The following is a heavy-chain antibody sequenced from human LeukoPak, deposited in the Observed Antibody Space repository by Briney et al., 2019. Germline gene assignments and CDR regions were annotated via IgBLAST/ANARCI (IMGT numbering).Heavy chain of an antibody. D-gene: IGHD1-1*01. J-gene: IGHJ4*02. V-gene: IGHV6-1*01. CDR1: GGSVSSSSDA. Sequence: SQTLSLTCAISGGSVSSSSDAWNWIRQPPSRGLEWLGRTYYRAKGYNDYAVSVENRIPINPDTSKNQFSRQLNSVTPEDTAVYYCARGNGRWRYDYFDYWGQGTLVTVSS. CDR2: TYYRAKGYN. CDR3: ARGNGRWRYDYFDY.